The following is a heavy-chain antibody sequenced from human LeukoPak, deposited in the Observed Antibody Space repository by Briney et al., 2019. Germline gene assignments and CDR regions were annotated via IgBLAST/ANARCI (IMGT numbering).Heavy chain of an antibody. D-gene: IGHD5-12*01. V-gene: IGHV3-30*03. Sequence: PGRSLRLSCAASGFTFSSYGMHWVRQAPGKGLEWVAVISYDGSNKYYADSVKGRFTISRDNSKNTLYLQMNSLRAEDTAVYYCARGLIVATMGIDYWGQGTLVTVSS. J-gene: IGHJ4*02. CDR1: GFTFSSYG. CDR3: ARGLIVATMGIDY. CDR2: ISYDGSNK.